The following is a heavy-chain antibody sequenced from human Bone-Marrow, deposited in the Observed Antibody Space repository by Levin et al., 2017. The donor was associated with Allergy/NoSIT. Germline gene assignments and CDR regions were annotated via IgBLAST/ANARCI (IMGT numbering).Heavy chain of an antibody. CDR2: ISYDGSNK. CDR1: GFTFSSYG. V-gene: IGHV3-30*18. CDR3: AKESSSSNWFDP. J-gene: IGHJ5*02. Sequence: GGSLRLSCAASGFTFSSYGMHWVRQAPGKGLEWVAVISYDGSNKYYADSVKGRFTISRDNSKNTLYLQMNSLRAEDTAVYYCAKESSSSNWFDPWGQGTLVTVSS. D-gene: IGHD6-13*01.